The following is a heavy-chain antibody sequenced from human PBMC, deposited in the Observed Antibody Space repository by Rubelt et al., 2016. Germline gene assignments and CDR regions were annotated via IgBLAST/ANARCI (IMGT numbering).Heavy chain of an antibody. CDR1: GYSCTSYW. Sequence: EVQLVQSGAEVKKPGESLRISCKGSGYSCTSYWISWVRQMPGKGLEWRGRIDHSDAYANYSPSFPGPLSISADKSISTAYLQWSSLKASDTAMYYCARIPGSGSSEINWFDPWGQGTLVTVSS. CDR2: IDHSDAYA. D-gene: IGHD3-10*01. J-gene: IGHJ5*02. V-gene: IGHV5-10-1*03. CDR3: ARIPGSGSSEINWFDP.